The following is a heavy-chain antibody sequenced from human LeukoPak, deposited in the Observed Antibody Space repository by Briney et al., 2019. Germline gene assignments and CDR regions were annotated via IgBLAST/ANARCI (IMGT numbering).Heavy chain of an antibody. V-gene: IGHV7-4-1*02. CDR1: GYTFTSYA. Sequence: ASVKVSCKASGYTFTSYAVNWVRQAPGQGLEWMGWINTNTVNPAYAQGFTGRFVFSLDTSVSTAYLQISSLKAEDTAVYYCARGTSGLVTTNDYWGQGTLVTVSS. J-gene: IGHJ4*02. CDR2: INTNTVNP. D-gene: IGHD3/OR15-3a*01. CDR3: ARGTSGLVTTNDY.